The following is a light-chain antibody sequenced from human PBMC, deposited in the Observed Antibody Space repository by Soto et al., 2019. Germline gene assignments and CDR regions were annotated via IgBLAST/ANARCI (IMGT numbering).Light chain of an antibody. CDR1: QSVSSN. CDR2: GAS. CDR3: QSYNNWPPGVF. J-gene: IGKJ4*01. Sequence: EIVMTQSPANLSVSPGERATLSCRASQSVSSNLAWYQHKPGQAPRLLIFGASTRAARIPARFSGSGSGTEFTLAIGSLQSEDFAVYYCQSYNNWPPGVFFGGGTKVEIK. V-gene: IGKV3-15*01.